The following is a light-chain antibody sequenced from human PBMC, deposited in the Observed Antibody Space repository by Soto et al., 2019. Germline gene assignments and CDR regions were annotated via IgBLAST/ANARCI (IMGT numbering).Light chain of an antibody. Sequence: QTVVTQEPSFSVSPGGTVTLTGGLTSGSVSTTYYPSWYQQTPGQAPRTLIYSTNIRSSGVPDRFSGSILGNKAALTITGAQADDESDYHCMLYMGGGLVVFGGGTTLTVL. J-gene: IGLJ2*01. CDR3: MLYMGGGLVV. V-gene: IGLV8-61*01. CDR2: STN. CDR1: SGSVSTTYY.